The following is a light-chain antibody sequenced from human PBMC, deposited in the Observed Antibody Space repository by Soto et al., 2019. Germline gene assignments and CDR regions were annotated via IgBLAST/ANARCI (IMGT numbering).Light chain of an antibody. J-gene: IGLJ1*01. Sequence: QSVLTQPPSVSAAPGRKITISCSGGSSNIGKNYVSWYQQLPGTAPKPLIYDNDKRPSGIPDRFSGSKSGTSATLGNTGLQTGDEADYYCGTWDTSLTADVFGTGTKLTVL. CDR1: SSNIGKNY. CDR2: DND. V-gene: IGLV1-51*01. CDR3: GTWDTSLTADV.